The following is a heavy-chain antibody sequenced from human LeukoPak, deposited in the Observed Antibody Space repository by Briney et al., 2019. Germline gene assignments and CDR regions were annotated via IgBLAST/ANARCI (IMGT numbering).Heavy chain of an antibody. V-gene: IGHV1-46*01. CDR3: ARSTVTDY. D-gene: IGHD4-17*01. CDR1: GYSFTSHY. Sequence: ASVKVSCKASGYSFTSHYMHWVRQAPGQGLEWLGLINPSGSSTLYAQKFQGRVTMTRDMSTTTAYMELRSLRSDDTAVYYCARSTVTDYWGQGTLVTVSS. J-gene: IGHJ4*02. CDR2: INPSGSST.